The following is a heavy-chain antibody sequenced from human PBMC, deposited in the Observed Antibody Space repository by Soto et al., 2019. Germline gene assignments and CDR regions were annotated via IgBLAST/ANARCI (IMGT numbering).Heavy chain of an antibody. CDR2: LSYDGSDK. Sequence: QVQLVESGGGVVQPGRSLRLSCVASGFTFSTYGMYWVRQAPGKGLEWVAVLSYDGSDKYYADSVKGRFTISRDNSKNTLYLQMNSLSAEDTAVYYCAKDQSHAFDIWGQGTMVTVSS. CDR3: AKDQSHAFDI. J-gene: IGHJ3*02. V-gene: IGHV3-30*18. CDR1: GFTFSTYG.